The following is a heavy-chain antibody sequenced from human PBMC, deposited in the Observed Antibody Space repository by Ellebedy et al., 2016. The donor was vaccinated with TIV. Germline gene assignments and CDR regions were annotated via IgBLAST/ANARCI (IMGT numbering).Heavy chain of an antibody. Sequence: GGSLRLXXDAFGFTFSSYNMNWVRQAPGQGLEWVSYISDSSGTKYYADSVKGRFTISRDNVKNSLYLHMNSLTDEDTAVYYCATRRQDGDYYYLDYWGQGTPVTVSS. CDR2: ISDSSGTK. V-gene: IGHV3-48*02. D-gene: IGHD4-17*01. J-gene: IGHJ4*02. CDR3: ATRRQDGDYYYLDY. CDR1: GFTFSSYN.